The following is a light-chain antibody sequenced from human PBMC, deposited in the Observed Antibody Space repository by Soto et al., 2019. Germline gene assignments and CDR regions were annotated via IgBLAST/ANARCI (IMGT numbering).Light chain of an antibody. V-gene: IGKV1-6*01. CDR1: QDIGNK. Sequence: ASQMTQSPSSLSASVGDRFNITCRASQDIGNKLGWFQQKPGKAPELLIYSAYKLQSGVPSRFSGSGSGTDFTLTISSLQPEDFATYYCLQDYNYAWTFGQGTKVEIK. J-gene: IGKJ1*01. CDR2: SAY. CDR3: LQDYNYAWT.